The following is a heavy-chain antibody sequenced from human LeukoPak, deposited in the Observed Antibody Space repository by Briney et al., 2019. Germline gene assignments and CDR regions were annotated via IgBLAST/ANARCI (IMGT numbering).Heavy chain of an antibody. CDR3: ARLYCSSTSCYGFDH. J-gene: IGHJ4*02. CDR2: IYHSGST. CDR1: GGSISSGGYS. V-gene: IGHV4-30-2*03. D-gene: IGHD2-2*01. Sequence: PSQTLSLTCAVSGGSISSGGYSWSWIRQPPGKGLEWIGYIYHSGSTYYNPSLKSRVTISVDTSKNQFSLKLSSVTAADTAVYYCARLYCSSTSCYGFDHWGQGTLVTVSS.